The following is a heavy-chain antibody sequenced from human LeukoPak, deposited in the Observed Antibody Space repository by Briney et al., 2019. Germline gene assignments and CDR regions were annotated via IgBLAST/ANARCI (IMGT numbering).Heavy chain of an antibody. J-gene: IGHJ4*02. D-gene: IGHD2-21*02. Sequence: GGSLRLSCAASGFTFSNYAMSWVRQAPGKGLEWVSSISGSGGNTYYADSVKGRFTISRDNSKNTLYLQMNSLRAEDTAVYYCARAVVTALDYWGQGTLVTVSS. CDR1: GFTFSNYA. CDR2: ISGSGGNT. V-gene: IGHV3-23*01. CDR3: ARAVVTALDY.